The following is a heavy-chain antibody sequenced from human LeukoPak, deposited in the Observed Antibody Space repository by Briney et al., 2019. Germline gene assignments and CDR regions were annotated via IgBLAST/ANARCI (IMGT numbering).Heavy chain of an antibody. V-gene: IGHV4-59*01. Sequence: SETLSLTCTVSGGSISSYYWSWIRQPPGKGLEWIGYIYYSGSTNYNPSLKSRVTISVDTSKNRFSLKLSSVTAADTAVYYCARPRDPYYYDSSGYSDAFDIWGQGTMVTVSS. CDR1: GGSISSYY. CDR3: ARPRDPYYYDSSGYSDAFDI. J-gene: IGHJ3*02. D-gene: IGHD3-22*01. CDR2: IYYSGST.